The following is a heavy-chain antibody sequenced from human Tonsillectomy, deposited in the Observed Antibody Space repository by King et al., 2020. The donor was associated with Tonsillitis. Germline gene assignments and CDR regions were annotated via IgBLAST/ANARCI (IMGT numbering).Heavy chain of an antibody. CDR1: GGSISSSNW. J-gene: IGHJ4*02. D-gene: IGHD2-2*01. V-gene: IGHV4-4*02. Sequence: LQLQESGPGLVKPSGTLSLTCAVSGGSISSSNWWSWVRQPPGKGLEWIGEIYHSGSTDYNPSLKSRVTISVDKSKNQFSLKLRSVTAADTAVYYCARTLTYCSSTSCYSVPDYWGQGTLVTVSS. CDR3: ARTLTYCSSTSCYSVPDY. CDR2: IYHSGST.